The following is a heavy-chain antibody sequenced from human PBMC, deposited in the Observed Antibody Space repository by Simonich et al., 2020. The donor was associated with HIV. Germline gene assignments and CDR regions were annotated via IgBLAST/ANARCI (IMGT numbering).Heavy chain of an antibody. J-gene: IGHJ5*02. Sequence: QVQLQDSGPGLVKPSETLSLTCDVSNYSTSSLYYWGWIRQSPGKGVEWIGSVYHSGSTYSNPSLKSRLTISLNTSKTQFSLRLTSVTAADTAVYYCARRQGNWKVNWFDPWGQGTLVTVSS. D-gene: IGHD1-1*01. V-gene: IGHV4-38-2*01. CDR2: VYHSGST. CDR3: ARRQGNWKVNWFDP. CDR1: NYSTSSLYY.